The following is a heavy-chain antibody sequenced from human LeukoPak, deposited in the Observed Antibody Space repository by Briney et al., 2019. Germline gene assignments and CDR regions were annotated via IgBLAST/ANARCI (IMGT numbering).Heavy chain of an antibody. D-gene: IGHD3-10*01. CDR3: AGPGGGDLDY. CDR2: INHSGST. CDR1: GGSFTTYY. J-gene: IGHJ4*02. V-gene: IGHV4-34*01. Sequence: SETLSLTCVVYGGSFTTYYWSWIRQPPGKGLGWIGEINHSGSTNYNPSLRSRVTISVDTSKNQFSLKLSSVTAADTAVYYCAGPGGGDLDYWGQGTLVTVSS.